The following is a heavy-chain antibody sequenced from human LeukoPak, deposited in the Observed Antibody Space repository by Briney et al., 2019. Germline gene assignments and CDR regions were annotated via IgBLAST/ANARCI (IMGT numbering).Heavy chain of an antibody. CDR2: INWNGGST. CDR3: ASKHYDSSGLDY. D-gene: IGHD3-22*01. J-gene: IGHJ4*02. CDR1: GFTFSSYA. V-gene: IGHV3-20*04. Sequence: SGGSLRLSCAASGFTFSSYAMSWVRQAPGKGLEWVSGINWNGGSTGYADSVKGRFTISRDNAKNSLYLQMNSLRAEDTALYYCASKHYDSSGLDYWGQGTLVTVSS.